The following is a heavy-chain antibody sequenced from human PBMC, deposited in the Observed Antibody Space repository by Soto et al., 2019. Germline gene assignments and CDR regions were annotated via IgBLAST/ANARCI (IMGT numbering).Heavy chain of an antibody. CDR2: IYYSGST. CDR1: GGSISSYY. J-gene: IGHJ6*03. Sequence: SETLSLTCTVSGGSISSYYWSWIRQPPGKGLEWIGYIYYSGSTNYNPSLKSRVTISVDTSKNQFSLKLSSVTAADTAVYYCARHVLRYFDWLNGPRTNYYMDVWGKGTTVTVSS. V-gene: IGHV4-59*08. CDR3: ARHVLRYFDWLNGPRTNYYMDV. D-gene: IGHD3-9*01.